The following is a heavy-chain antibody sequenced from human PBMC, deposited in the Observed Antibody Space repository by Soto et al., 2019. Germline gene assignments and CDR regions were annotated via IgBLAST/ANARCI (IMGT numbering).Heavy chain of an antibody. J-gene: IGHJ4*02. D-gene: IGHD2-15*01. CDR3: VRDSRTGCSSVNCYMH. V-gene: IGHV3-23*01. CDR2: ITGSGGST. Sequence: EVQVLESGGGLVQPGGSLRLSCAASGLTFSNYAMSWVRQAPGKGLEWVSGITGSGGSTNYADFVKGRFTISRDNSKNTLYLQMNSLRAEDTAVYYCVRDSRTGCSSVNCYMHWGQGTLVSVSS. CDR1: GLTFSNYA.